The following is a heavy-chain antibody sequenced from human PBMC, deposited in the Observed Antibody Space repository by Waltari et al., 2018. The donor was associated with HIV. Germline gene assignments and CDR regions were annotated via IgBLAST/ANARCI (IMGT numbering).Heavy chain of an antibody. Sequence: EVQLVESGGGLVQPGGSLRLSCAASGFTVSSNYIRWVRQAPGKGLELVSVIYSGGSTYYADSVKGRFTISRDNSKNTLYLQMNSLRAEDTAVYYCASIAYCGGDCYPRGMDVWGQGTTVTVSS. V-gene: IGHV3-66*01. CDR3: ASIAYCGGDCYPRGMDV. D-gene: IGHD2-21*02. CDR2: IYSGGST. CDR1: GFTVSSNY. J-gene: IGHJ6*02.